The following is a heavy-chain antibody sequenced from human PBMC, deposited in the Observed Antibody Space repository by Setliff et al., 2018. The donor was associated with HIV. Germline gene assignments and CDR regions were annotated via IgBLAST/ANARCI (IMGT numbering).Heavy chain of an antibody. CDR3: MRDTGYILSGYRPHWYFDL. CDR1: GDSISSGNYY. CDR2: IYSTGST. Sequence: KSSETLSLTCTFSGDSISSGNYYGSWIRQPAGKGLEWSGRIYSTGSTNYNPALKSRVTISSAATKNRFSLELTTVTAADAAVYYCMRDTGYILSGYRPHWYFDLWGRGTLVTVSS. D-gene: IGHD3-9*01. V-gene: IGHV4-61*02. J-gene: IGHJ2*01.